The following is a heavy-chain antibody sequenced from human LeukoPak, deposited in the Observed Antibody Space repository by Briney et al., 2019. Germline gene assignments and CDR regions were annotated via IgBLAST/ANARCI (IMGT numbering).Heavy chain of an antibody. Sequence: GGSLRLSCAASGFTFSSYAMSWVRQAPGKGLEWVSAISGSGGSTYYADSVKGRFTISRDNSKNTLYLQMNSLRAEDTAVYYCAKDPSPQLRCNWFDPWGQGTLVIVSS. CDR1: GFTFSSYA. CDR3: AKDPSPQLRCNWFDP. V-gene: IGHV3-23*01. D-gene: IGHD4-17*01. CDR2: ISGSGGST. J-gene: IGHJ5*02.